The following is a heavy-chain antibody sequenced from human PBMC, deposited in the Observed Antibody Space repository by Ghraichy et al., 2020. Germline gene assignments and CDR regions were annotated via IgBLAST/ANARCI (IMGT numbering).Heavy chain of an antibody. J-gene: IGHJ3*02. V-gene: IGHV3-23*01. CDR2: ISGSGGST. Sequence: GESLNISCAASGFTFSSYAMSWVRQAPGKGLEWVSAISGSGGSTYYADSVKGRFTISRDNSKNTLYLQMNSLRAEDTAVYYCAKRITMVRGVQDTYAFDIWGQGTMVTVSS. CDR1: GFTFSSYA. D-gene: IGHD3-10*01. CDR3: AKRITMVRGVQDTYAFDI.